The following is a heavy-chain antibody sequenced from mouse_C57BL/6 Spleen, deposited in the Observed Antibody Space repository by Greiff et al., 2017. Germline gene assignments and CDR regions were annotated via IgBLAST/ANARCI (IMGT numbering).Heavy chain of an antibody. CDR3: ARSPIYYDYHYYAMDY. J-gene: IGHJ4*01. Sequence: QVQLQQPGTELVKPGASVKLSCKASGYTFTSYWMHWVKQRPGQGLEWIGNINPSNGGTNYNEKFKSKATLTVDKSSSTAYMQLISLTSEDSAVYYCARSPIYYDYHYYAMDYWGQGTSVTVSS. V-gene: IGHV1-53*01. D-gene: IGHD2-4*01. CDR1: GYTFTSYW. CDR2: INPSNGGT.